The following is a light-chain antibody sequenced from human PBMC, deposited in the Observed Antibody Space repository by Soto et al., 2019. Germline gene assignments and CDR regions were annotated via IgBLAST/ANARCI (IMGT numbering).Light chain of an antibody. Sequence: ERVITQSPPTLSVSPGESATLSCRASQSVSSNLAWHQQKPGQAPRILMYDASTRATGISARFSGSGSGTEFTLTISSLQSEDFAVYYCQQYHNWPITFGQGTRLEI. J-gene: IGKJ5*01. CDR2: DAS. V-gene: IGKV3-15*01. CDR1: QSVSSN. CDR3: QQYHNWPIT.